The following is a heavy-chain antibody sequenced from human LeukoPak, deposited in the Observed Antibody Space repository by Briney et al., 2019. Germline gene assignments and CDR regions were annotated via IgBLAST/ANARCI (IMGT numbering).Heavy chain of an antibody. J-gene: IGHJ6*02. V-gene: IGHV3-15*07. D-gene: IGHD3-3*01. CDR1: GFTFSNAW. CDR2: IKSKTDGGTT. CDR3: TTAQFLSYYYYGMDV. Sequence: GGSLRLSCAVSGFTFSNAWMNWVRQAPGKGLEWVGRIKSKTDGGTTDYAAPVKGRFTISRDDSKNTLYLQMNSLKTEDTAVYYCTTAQFLSYYYYGMDVWGQGTTVTVSS.